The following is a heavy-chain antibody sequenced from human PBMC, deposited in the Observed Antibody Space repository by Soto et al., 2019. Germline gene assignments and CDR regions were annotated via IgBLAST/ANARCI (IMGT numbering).Heavy chain of an antibody. Sequence: EVQLVESGGGLVQPGGSLRLSCAASGFSLSTYWMQWVRQVPGEGLVWVSSISENGGITTYADSVKGRFTISRDNAKNTLYLQMNGLRVQDTAIYYCAREYYSSGTHWGQGTLVTVST. D-gene: IGHD3-10*01. CDR3: AREYYSSGTH. CDR2: ISENGGIT. V-gene: IGHV3-74*01. CDR1: GFSLSTYW. J-gene: IGHJ1*01.